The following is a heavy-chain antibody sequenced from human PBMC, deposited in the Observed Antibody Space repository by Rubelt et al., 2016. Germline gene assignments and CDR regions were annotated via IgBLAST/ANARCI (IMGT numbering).Heavy chain of an antibody. J-gene: IGHJ4*02. CDR2: SYYSGST. D-gene: IGHD3-3*01. CDR1: GGSISSSSYY. Sequence: QLQLQESGPGLVKPSETLSLTCTVSGGSISSSSYYWGWIRQPPGKGLEWIGSSYYSGSTYYNPSLKSRVTISVDTSKNQFSLKLSSGTAADTAVYYCARGRFLEWLPPDYWGQGTLVTVSS. V-gene: IGHV4-39*01. CDR3: ARGRFLEWLPPDY.